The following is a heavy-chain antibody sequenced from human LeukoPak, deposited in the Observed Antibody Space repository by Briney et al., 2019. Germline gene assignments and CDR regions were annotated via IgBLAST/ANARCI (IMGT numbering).Heavy chain of an antibody. CDR1: GGSFSGYY. CDR3: AKKGVLLWFGNWFDP. D-gene: IGHD3-10*01. V-gene: IGHV4-34*01. CDR2: INHSGST. J-gene: IGHJ5*02. Sequence: SETLSLTCAVYGGSFSGYYWSWIRQPPGKVLEWIGEINHSGSTNYNPSLKSRVTISADTSKNQFSLKLSSVTAADTAVYYCAKKGVLLWFGNWFDPWGQGTLVTVSS.